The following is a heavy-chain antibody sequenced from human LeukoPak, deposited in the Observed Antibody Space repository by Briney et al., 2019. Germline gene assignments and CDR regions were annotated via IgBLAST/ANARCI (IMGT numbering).Heavy chain of an antibody. CDR3: ASSSGYWRYYFDY. D-gene: IGHD3-22*01. CDR1: GFTFSGYS. V-gene: IGHV3-21*01. J-gene: IGHJ4*02. Sequence: GGSLRLSCAASGFTFSGYSINWVRRAPGKGLEWVSSISSTSSYIYYADSVKGRFTISRDNAKNSLYLQMNSLRAEDTAVYYCASSSGYWRYYFDYWGQGTLVTVSS. CDR2: ISSTSSYI.